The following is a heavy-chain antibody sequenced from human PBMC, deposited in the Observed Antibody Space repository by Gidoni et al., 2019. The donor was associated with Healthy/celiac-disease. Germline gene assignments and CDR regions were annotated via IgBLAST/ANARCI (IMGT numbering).Heavy chain of an antibody. Sequence: EVQLVESGGGLVQPGGSLRPSGAASGFTLSSYAMSWVRQAPGKGLEWVSAISGSGGSTYYAASVKGRFTISRDNSKNTLYLQMNGLRAEDTAVYYCASGLDDFWSGYSIDYWGQGTLVTVSS. CDR1: GFTLSSYA. CDR2: ISGSGGST. CDR3: ASGLDDFWSGYSIDY. J-gene: IGHJ4*02. V-gene: IGHV3-23*04. D-gene: IGHD3-3*01.